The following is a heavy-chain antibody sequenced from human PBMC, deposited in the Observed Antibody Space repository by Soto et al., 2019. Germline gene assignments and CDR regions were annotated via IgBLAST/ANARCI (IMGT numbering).Heavy chain of an antibody. D-gene: IGHD3-22*01. CDR3: ARDLGDSSGYYYTPYYYYYGMDV. V-gene: IGHV1-2*02. J-gene: IGHJ6*02. Sequence: ASVKVSCKASGYTFTGYYMHWVRQAPGQGLEWMGWINPNSGGTNYAQKFQGRVTMTRDTSISTAYMELSRLRSDDTAVYYCARDLGDSSGYYYTPYYYYYGMDVWGQGTTVTVSS. CDR1: GYTFTGYY. CDR2: INPNSGGT.